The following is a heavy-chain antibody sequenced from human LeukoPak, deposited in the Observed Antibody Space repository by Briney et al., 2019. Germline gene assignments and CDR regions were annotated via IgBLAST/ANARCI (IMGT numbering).Heavy chain of an antibody. V-gene: IGHV3-48*02. CDR1: GFTFSSYS. CDR3: ATVPYGRYSFDY. CDR2: ISSSSSTI. Sequence: GGSLRLSCAASGFTFSSYSMNWVRQAPGKGLEWVAYISSSSSTIYYADFVKGRFTISRDNAKNSLYLHVNSLRDEDAAVYYCATVPYGRYSFDYWGQGTLVTVSS. J-gene: IGHJ4*02. D-gene: IGHD4-17*01.